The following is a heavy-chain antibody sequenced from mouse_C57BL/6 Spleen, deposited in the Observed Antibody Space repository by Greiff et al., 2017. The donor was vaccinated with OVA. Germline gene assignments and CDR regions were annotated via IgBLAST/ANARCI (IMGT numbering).Heavy chain of an antibody. CDR3: ARNKDGYDDWFAY. D-gene: IGHD2-2*01. CDR1: GYTFTSYW. J-gene: IGHJ3*01. Sequence: VQLQQPGAELVKPGASVKLSCKASGYTFTSYWMQWVKQRPGQGLEWIGEIDPSDSYTNYNQKFKGKATLTVDTSSSTAYMQLSSLTSEDSAVYYCARNKDGYDDWFAYWGQGTLVTVSA. V-gene: IGHV1-50*01. CDR2: IDPSDSYT.